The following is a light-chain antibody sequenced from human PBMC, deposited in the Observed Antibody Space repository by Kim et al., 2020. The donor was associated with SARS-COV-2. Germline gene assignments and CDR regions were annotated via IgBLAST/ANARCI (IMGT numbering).Light chain of an antibody. Sequence: SYELTQPPSVSVAPGKTARITCGGNNIGSKSVHWYQQKPGQAPVLVIYYDSDRPSGIPERFSGSNSGNTATLTISRVEAGDEANYYCQVWDSSSDHNYVFGPGTKITVL. CDR2: YDS. CDR1: NIGSKS. CDR3: QVWDSSSDHNYV. J-gene: IGLJ1*01. V-gene: IGLV3-21*04.